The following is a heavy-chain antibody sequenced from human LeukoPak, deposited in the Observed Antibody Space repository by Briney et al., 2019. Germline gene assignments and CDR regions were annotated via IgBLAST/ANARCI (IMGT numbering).Heavy chain of an antibody. J-gene: IGHJ4*02. CDR1: GGSLSSNSYY. CDR3: ARQPSGSLGDY. V-gene: IGHV4-39*01. D-gene: IGHD1-26*01. CDR2: IDNSGST. Sequence: PSETLSLTCAVAGGSLSSNSYYWGWIRQPPGKGLEWIGYIDNSGSTNYNPSLKSRVAMSVDTSKNQFSLKLSSVTAADTAVYYCARQPSGSLGDYWGQGTLVIVSS.